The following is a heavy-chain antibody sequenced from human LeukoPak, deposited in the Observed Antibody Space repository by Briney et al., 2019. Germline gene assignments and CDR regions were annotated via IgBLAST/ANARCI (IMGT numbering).Heavy chain of an antibody. Sequence: PGGSLRLSCAASGFTFSTYAMSWVRQAPGKGLEWVSAIRGSDGSTYYADSVKGRFIISRDNSKNTLYLQMNSLRAEDTAVYYCAKGSSTSWPSFDYWGQGTLVTVSS. CDR1: GFTFSTYA. CDR2: IRGSDGST. CDR3: AKGSSTSWPSFDY. V-gene: IGHV3-23*01. D-gene: IGHD2-2*01. J-gene: IGHJ4*02.